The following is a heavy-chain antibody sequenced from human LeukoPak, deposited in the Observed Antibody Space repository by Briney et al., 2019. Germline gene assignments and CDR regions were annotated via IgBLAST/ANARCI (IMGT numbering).Heavy chain of an antibody. V-gene: IGHV3-53*01. J-gene: IGHJ4*02. CDR2: LYSGGAA. D-gene: IGHD1-26*01. CDR3: ARGAFSPHGSYYGH. CDR1: GFTVRDNY. Sequence: GGSLRLSCAVSGFTVRDNYLNWVRQTPGKGLECVSVLYSGGAAYYADSVKGRFTISRDTSKNILSLQMNSLRVEDTALYYCARGAFSPHGSYYGHWGQGTLVTVSS.